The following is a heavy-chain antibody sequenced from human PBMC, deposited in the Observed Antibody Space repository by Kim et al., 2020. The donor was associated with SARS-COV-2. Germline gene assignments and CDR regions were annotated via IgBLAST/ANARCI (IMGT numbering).Heavy chain of an antibody. Sequence: GGSLRLSCAASGFTFSSYCMHWVRQAPGKGLEWVAVISYDGSNKYYADSVKGRFTISRDTSKNTLYLQMNSLRAEDTAVYYCAKAGRGVSAPSTFDYCGQGTLVTVSS. CDR1: GFTFSSYC. V-gene: IGHV3-30*18. J-gene: IGHJ4*02. CDR2: ISYDGSNK. CDR3: AKAGRGVSAPSTFDY. D-gene: IGHD3-10*01.